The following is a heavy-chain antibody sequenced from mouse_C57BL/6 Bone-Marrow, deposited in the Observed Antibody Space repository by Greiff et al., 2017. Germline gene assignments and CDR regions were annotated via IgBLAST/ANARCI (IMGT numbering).Heavy chain of an antibody. V-gene: IGHV10-1*01. J-gene: IGHJ1*03. Sequence: EVQLQESGGGLVQPKGSLKLSCAASGFSFNTYAMNWVRQAPGKGLEWVARIRSKSNNYATYYADSVKDRFTISRDDSESMLYLQMNNLKTEDTAMYYCVRSSIYYYGSPWYLDVWGTGTTVTVSS. CDR3: VRSSIYYYGSPWYLDV. D-gene: IGHD1-1*01. CDR1: GFSFNTYA. CDR2: IRSKSNNYAT.